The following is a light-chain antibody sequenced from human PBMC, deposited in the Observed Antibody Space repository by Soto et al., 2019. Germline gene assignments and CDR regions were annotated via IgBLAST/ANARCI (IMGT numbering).Light chain of an antibody. CDR1: QSISTW. Sequence: DIQMTQSPSTLSASVGDTVTITCRASQSISTWLAWYQHKPGEAPRLLIFDASNLESGVPSRFSGSGSGTVFTLTISSLQPDDFATYYCLQYNGNPGTFGPGTKV. J-gene: IGKJ1*01. CDR2: DAS. CDR3: LQYNGNPGT. V-gene: IGKV1-5*01.